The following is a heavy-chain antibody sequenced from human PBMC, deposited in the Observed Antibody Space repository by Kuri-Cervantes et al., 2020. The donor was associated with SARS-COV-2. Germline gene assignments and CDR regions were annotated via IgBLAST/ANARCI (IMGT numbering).Heavy chain of an antibody. Sequence: ASVKVSCKASGGAFSTYAISWVQQAPGQGLEWMGWISAYNGNTNYAQKLQGRVTMTTDTSTSTAYMELRSLRSDDTAVYYCAREMAVDYDYVWGSYRSTFDYWGQGTLVTVSS. CDR1: GGAFSTYA. CDR2: ISAYNGNT. CDR3: AREMAVDYDYVWGSYRSTFDY. V-gene: IGHV1-18*01. D-gene: IGHD3-16*02. J-gene: IGHJ4*02.